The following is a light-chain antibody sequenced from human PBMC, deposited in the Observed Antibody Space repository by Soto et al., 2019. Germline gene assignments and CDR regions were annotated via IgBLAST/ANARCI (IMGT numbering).Light chain of an antibody. CDR1: QSVSSSY. CDR2: DAS. J-gene: IGKJ1*01. CDR3: QQYGSSPWT. V-gene: IGKV3-20*01. Sequence: EIVLTQSPGTLSLYPGERATLSCRASQSVSSSYLVWYQQKLGQAPRLLIYDASSRATGIPDRFSGSGSGTDFTLTISRLEPEDFAVYYCQQYGSSPWTFGQGTKVDIK.